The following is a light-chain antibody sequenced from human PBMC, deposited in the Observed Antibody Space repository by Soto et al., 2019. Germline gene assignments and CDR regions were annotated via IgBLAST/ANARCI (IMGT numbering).Light chain of an antibody. Sequence: QPVLTQPPSVSGAPGQRVTISCSGNRSNIGADYDVHWYQQFPGTAPKLLIYANNNRPSGVPDRFSGSKSGTSASLAITGLQADDEADYYCQSYDSSLGGSGVFGGGTKLTVL. V-gene: IGLV1-40*01. CDR1: RSNIGADYD. CDR3: QSYDSSLGGSGV. CDR2: ANN. J-gene: IGLJ3*02.